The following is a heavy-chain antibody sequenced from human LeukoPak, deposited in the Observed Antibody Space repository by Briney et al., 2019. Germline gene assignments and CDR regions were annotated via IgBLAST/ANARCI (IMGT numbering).Heavy chain of an antibody. CDR3: AREGCSGGSCYHNWFDP. V-gene: IGHV3-11*06. Sequence: PGGSLRLSCAASGFTFSDYYMSWIRQAPGKGLEWVSYISSSSSYTNYADSVKGRFTISRDNAKNSLYLQMNSLRAEDTAVYYCAREGCSGGSCYHNWFDPWGQGTLVTVSS. J-gene: IGHJ5*02. D-gene: IGHD2-15*01. CDR2: ISSSSSYT. CDR1: GFTFSDYY.